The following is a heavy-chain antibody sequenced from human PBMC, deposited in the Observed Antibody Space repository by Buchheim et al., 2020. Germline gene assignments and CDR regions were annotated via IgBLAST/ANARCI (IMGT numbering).Heavy chain of an antibody. CDR2: IRYDGTNK. D-gene: IGHD6-13*01. J-gene: IGHJ4*02. CDR3: AKTYRTVWYLDY. Sequence: QVQLVESGGGVVQPGGSLRLSCAVSGFTFSSYGMHWVRQAPGKGLEWVAFIRYDGTNKYYADSVKGRFTISRDNSKTTLYLQMNSLRAGDTAVYYCAKTYRTVWYLDYWGQGTL. CDR1: GFTFSSYG. V-gene: IGHV3-30*02.